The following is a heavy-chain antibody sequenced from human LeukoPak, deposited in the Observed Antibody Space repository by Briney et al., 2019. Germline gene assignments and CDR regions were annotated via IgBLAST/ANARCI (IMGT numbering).Heavy chain of an antibody. CDR2: IIPIFGTA. V-gene: IGHV1-69*05. Sequence: SVKVSCKASGGTFSSYAISWLRQAPGQGLEWMGGIIPIFGTANYAQKFQGRVTITTDESTSTAYMELSSLRSEDTAVYYCASPYSSGYDAFDIRGQGTMVTVSS. J-gene: IGHJ3*02. D-gene: IGHD6-19*01. CDR3: ASPYSSGYDAFDI. CDR1: GGTFSSYA.